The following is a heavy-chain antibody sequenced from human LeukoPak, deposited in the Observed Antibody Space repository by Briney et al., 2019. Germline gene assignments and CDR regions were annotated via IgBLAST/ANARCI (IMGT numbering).Heavy chain of an antibody. J-gene: IGHJ5*02. D-gene: IGHD3-22*01. V-gene: IGHV3-23*01. Sequence: PGGSLRLSCAASGFTFSTYAMSWVRQAPGKGLAWVASVKSDVAGTHYADSVKGRFTISRDNSKNILYLQMNSLRAEDTAIYYCARCTTASSGWCNWLDPWGQGTLVTVSS. CDR3: ARCTTASSGWCNWLDP. CDR2: VKSDVAGT. CDR1: GFTFSTYA.